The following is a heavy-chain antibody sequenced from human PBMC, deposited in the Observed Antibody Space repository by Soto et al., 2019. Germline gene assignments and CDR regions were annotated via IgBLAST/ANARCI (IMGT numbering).Heavy chain of an antibody. D-gene: IGHD3-10*01. CDR2: ISGGGDTT. CDR1: GFTFNNYA. J-gene: IGHJ4*02. V-gene: IGHV3-23*01. CDR3: AKGRGGSGSLTPRVDF. Sequence: EVQLLESGGGLVQPGGSLRLSCAASGFTFNNYAMTWVRQAPGKGLEWVSAISGGGDTTSDADSVKGRFTVSRDGSKNTLYLPMSSLRAEDTALSYCAKGRGGSGSLTPRVDFWGQGTLVTVSS.